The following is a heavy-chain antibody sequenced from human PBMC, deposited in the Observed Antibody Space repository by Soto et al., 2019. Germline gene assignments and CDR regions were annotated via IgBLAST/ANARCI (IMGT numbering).Heavy chain of an antibody. D-gene: IGHD1-1*01. J-gene: IGHJ6*02. CDR1: GFTFSNAW. CDR2: IKSKTDGGTT. CDR3: TTTYLLWKYYYYGMDV. Sequence: GSLRLSCAASGFTFSNAWMSWVRQAPGKGLEWVGRIKSKTDGGTTDYAAPVKGRFTISRDDSKNTLYLQMNSLKTEDTAVYYCTTTYLLWKYYYYGMDVWGQGTTVTVSS. V-gene: IGHV3-15*01.